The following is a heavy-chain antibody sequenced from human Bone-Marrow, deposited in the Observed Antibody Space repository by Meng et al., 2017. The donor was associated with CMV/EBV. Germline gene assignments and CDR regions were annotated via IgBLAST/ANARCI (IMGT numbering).Heavy chain of an antibody. CDR3: ARGSDWFDP. J-gene: IGHJ5*02. CDR2: ISGYSGDT. Sequence: SVKVSCKASGYRFNRYGIAWVRQAPGQGLEWMGWISGYSGDTNYAQKFQGRVTMTTDTSTSSAYLDLRGLTSDDTAIYYCARGSDWFDPWGQGTLVTVPS. V-gene: IGHV1-18*01. CDR1: GYRFNRYG.